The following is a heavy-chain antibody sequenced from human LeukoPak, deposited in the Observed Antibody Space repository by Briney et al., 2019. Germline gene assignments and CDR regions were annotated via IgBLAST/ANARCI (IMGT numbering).Heavy chain of an antibody. Sequence: PGGSLRLSCAASGFTFGSYAMYWVRQAPGKGLEWVSGIFGSGGSAHYADSVKGRFTISRDDSKNTVYLQMDSLRAEDTATYYCAKTTTGYSSGRYPPWPIDYWGQGTLVTVSS. J-gene: IGHJ4*02. CDR2: IFGSGGSA. D-gene: IGHD2-15*01. CDR3: AKTTTGYSSGRYPPWPIDY. V-gene: IGHV3-23*01. CDR1: GFTFGSYA.